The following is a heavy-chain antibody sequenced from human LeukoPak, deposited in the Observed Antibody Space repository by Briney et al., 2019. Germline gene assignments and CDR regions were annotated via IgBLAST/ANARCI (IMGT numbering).Heavy chain of an antibody. J-gene: IGHJ3*02. Sequence: GGSLRLSCAASGFSFSRYTINWVRQAPGGGVEWVSSFSSWSRYILYGHSVKGRFTISRDNPKNSLYLQMNSLRAEDTAVYYCARVGIKSPGDSVHDVFDIWGQGTMVTVSS. CDR2: FSSWSRYI. CDR3: ARVGIKSPGDSVHDVFDI. V-gene: IGHV3-21*01. D-gene: IGHD4-17*01. CDR1: GFSFSRYT.